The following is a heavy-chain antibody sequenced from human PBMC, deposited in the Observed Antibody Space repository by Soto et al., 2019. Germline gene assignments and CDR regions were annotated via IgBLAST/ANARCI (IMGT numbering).Heavy chain of an antibody. CDR2: IIPIYGTT. J-gene: IGHJ6*02. CDR3: LLNWISAFTPGRPNMKDYYFYGLNV. Sequence: QVQLVQSGAEVKKPGSSVKVSCKASGGTFSSHAVSWLRQAPGQGLEWMGAIIPIYGTTNYAQKLQGRVTITADDIMTNASMEVSSLRSEDRAIYYCLLNWISAFTPGRPNMKDYYFYGLNVLCHRTTVIVS. D-gene: IGHD2-15*01. V-gene: IGHV1-69*01. CDR1: GGTFSSHA.